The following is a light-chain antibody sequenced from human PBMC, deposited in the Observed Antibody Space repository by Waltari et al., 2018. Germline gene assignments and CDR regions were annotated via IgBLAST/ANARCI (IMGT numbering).Light chain of an antibody. V-gene: IGKV1-39*01. CDR3: QQGYTYPWT. CDR1: QGIGND. CDR2: KSS. Sequence: DIQMTQSPSSLSASVGDTLSITCQASQGIGNDLNWYQQRPGIAPKLLIYKSSTLESGIPSRFRGSGSGTVFTLSISSLVPEDFATYYCQQGYTYPWTFGQGTKVEIK. J-gene: IGKJ1*01.